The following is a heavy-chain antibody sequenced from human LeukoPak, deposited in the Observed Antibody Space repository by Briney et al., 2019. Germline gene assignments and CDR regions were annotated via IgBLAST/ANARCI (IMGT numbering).Heavy chain of an antibody. Sequence: GGSLRLSCAASGFTFSNAWMSWVRQAPGKGLEWVGRIKSKTDGGTTDYAAPVKGRFTISRDDSKNTLYLQMNSLKTEDTAVYYCTSAELRLGELYSAHWGQGTLVTVSS. V-gene: IGHV3-15*01. CDR3: TSAELRLGELYSAH. J-gene: IGHJ4*02. D-gene: IGHD3-16*01. CDR2: IKSKTDGGTT. CDR1: GFTFSNAW.